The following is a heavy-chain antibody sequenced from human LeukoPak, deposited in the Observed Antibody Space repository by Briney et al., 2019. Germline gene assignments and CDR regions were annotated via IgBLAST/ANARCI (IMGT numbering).Heavy chain of an antibody. Sequence: ASVKVSCKASGYTFTDYYMHWVRQAPGQGLEWMGWINPDSGGTNYAQRFQGRVTMTRDTSISTAYMELSRLRSDDTAFYYCARAGVWDYNDSSGYHNGAFDIWGQGTMVTVSS. J-gene: IGHJ3*02. V-gene: IGHV1-2*02. D-gene: IGHD3-22*01. CDR2: INPDSGGT. CDR3: ARAGVWDYNDSSGYHNGAFDI. CDR1: GYTFTDYY.